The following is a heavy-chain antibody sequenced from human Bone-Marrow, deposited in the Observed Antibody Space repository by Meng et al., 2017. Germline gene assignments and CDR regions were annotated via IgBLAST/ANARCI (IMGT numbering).Heavy chain of an antibody. V-gene: IGHV1-69*13. CDR2: IIPIFGTA. CDR3: ASRATRATTQSGGDY. D-gene: IGHD1-1*01. CDR1: GDTFSSYA. J-gene: IGHJ4*02. Sequence: SVKVSCKASGDTFSSYAISWVRQAPGQGLEWMGGIIPIFGTANYAQKFQGRVTITADESTSTAYMELSSLRSEDTAVYYCASRATRATTQSGGDYWGQGTLVTVSS.